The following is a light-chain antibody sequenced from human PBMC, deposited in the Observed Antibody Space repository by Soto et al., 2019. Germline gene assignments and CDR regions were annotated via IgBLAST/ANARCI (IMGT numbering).Light chain of an antibody. J-gene: IGLJ1*01. CDR3: SSYTSSSTLYV. V-gene: IGLV2-14*01. CDR1: SSDVGGYNY. Sequence: QSVLTQPASVSGSPGQSITISCTGTSSDVGGYNYVSWYQQHPGKAPKFMIYEVSNRPSGVSNRFSGSKSGNTASLTISGLQAEDEADYYCSSYTSSSTLYVFGTGTKVPS. CDR2: EVS.